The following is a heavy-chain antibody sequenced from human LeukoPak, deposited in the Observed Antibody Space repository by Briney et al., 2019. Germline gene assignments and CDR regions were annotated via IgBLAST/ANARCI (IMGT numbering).Heavy chain of an antibody. V-gene: IGHV1-69*05. CDR1: GGTFSSYA. CDR2: IIPIFGTA. Sequence: SVKVSCKASGGTFSSYAISWVRQAPGQGLEWMGGIIPIFGTANYAQKFQGRVTITTDESTSIAYMELSSLRSEDTAVYYCARHEESSGWYEGAYDYWGQGTLVTVSS. J-gene: IGHJ4*02. D-gene: IGHD6-19*01. CDR3: ARHEESSGWYEGAYDY.